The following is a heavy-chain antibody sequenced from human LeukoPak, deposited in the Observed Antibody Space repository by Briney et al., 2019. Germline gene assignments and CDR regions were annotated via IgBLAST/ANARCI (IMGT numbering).Heavy chain of an antibody. CDR1: EYSFSSYW. CDR2: IYPGDSAT. D-gene: IGHD2-2*01. V-gene: IGHV5-51*01. Sequence: GESLKISCKGPEYSFSSYWIGWVRQMPGKGLEWMGIIYPGDSATRYSPSFQGQVTISADKSISTAYLQWSSLKASDTAVYYCFRSQRYYYGLDVWGQGTTVTVSS. J-gene: IGHJ6*02. CDR3: FRSQRYYYGLDV.